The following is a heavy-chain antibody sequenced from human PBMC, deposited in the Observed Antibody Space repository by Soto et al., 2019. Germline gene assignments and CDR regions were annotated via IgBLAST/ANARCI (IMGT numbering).Heavy chain of an antibody. Sequence: GASVKVSCKTSRYTFTDYYMHWLRQAPGQGLEWLGWINATSGGSVYAQQFQGRVTMTRDTSISTAYMELSGLTSDDTAVYYCARSAYCGGDCYYYFDNWGQGTLVTVSS. CDR1: RYTFTDYY. D-gene: IGHD2-21*02. V-gene: IGHV1-2*02. J-gene: IGHJ4*02. CDR2: INATSGGS. CDR3: ARSAYCGGDCYYYFDN.